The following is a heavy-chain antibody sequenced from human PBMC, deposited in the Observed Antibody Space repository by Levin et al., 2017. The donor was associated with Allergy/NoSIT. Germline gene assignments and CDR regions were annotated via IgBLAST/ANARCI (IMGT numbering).Heavy chain of an antibody. Sequence: GESLKISCAASGFRFSDYYMSWIRQAPGRGLEWLSYISSIGSNIYYADSVKGRFTISRDNPENSLYLQMNSLRTEDTAVYYCARARPNYYDDSGYYADSWGRGTLVSVSS. V-gene: IGHV3-11*01. CDR3: ARARPNYYDDSGYYADS. CDR2: ISSIGSNI. D-gene: IGHD3-22*01. CDR1: GFRFSDYY. J-gene: IGHJ5*01.